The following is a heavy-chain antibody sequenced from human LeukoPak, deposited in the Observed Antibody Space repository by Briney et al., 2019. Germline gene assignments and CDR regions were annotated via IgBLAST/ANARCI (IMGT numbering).Heavy chain of an antibody. CDR3: ARASHRYCSSTSCYGQVNWFDP. CDR2: ISSSGSTI. Sequence: PGGSLRLSCAASGFTFSHYYMSWIRQAPGKGLEWVSYISSSGSTIYYADSVKGRFTISRDNAKNSLYLQMNSLRAEDTAAYYCARASHRYCSSTSCYGQVNWFDPWGQGTLVTVSS. D-gene: IGHD2-2*01. V-gene: IGHV3-11*01. J-gene: IGHJ5*02. CDR1: GFTFSHYY.